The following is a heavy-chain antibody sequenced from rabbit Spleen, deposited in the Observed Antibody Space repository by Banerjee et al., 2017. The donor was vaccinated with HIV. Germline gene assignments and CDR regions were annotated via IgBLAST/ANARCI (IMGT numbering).Heavy chain of an antibody. D-gene: IGHD4-1*01. Sequence: QLKETGGGLVQPGGSLTLSCKASGIDFTTYYITWVRQAPGKGLEWIGIIYAARGTTDYASWVNGRFTISSDNAQSTVDLKMTSLTAADTATYFCARAIVPWLGLTRLDLWGPGTLVTVS. CDR3: ARAIVPWLGLTRLDL. CDR1: GIDFTTYY. J-gene: IGHJ3*01. CDR2: IYAARGTT. V-gene: IGHV1S7*01.